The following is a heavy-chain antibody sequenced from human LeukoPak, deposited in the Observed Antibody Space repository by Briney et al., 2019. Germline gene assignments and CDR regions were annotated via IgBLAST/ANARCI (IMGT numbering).Heavy chain of an antibody. CDR2: IYTSGST. J-gene: IGHJ3*02. CDR3: ARDLNGYCSSTSCPAFDI. Sequence: PSETLSLTCTVSGGSISSYYWSWIRQPAGKGLEWIGRIYTSGSTNYNPSLKSRVTMSVDTSKNQFSLKLSSVTAADTAVYYCARDLNGYCSSTSCPAFDIWGQGTMVTVSS. CDR1: GGSISSYY. V-gene: IGHV4-4*07. D-gene: IGHD2-2*03.